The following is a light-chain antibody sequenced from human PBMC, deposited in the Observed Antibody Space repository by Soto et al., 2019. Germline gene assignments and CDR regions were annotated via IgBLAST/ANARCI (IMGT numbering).Light chain of an antibody. J-gene: IGKJ2*01. Sequence: EIVMTQSPATLSVSPGERATLSCRASQSVSSNLAWYQQKPGQAPRLLIYGASTRATGIPARFSGSGSGTEFTLTISSLQSDDCAVYYCQQYNNWPRTFGQGTKLEIK. CDR2: GAS. CDR3: QQYNNWPRT. CDR1: QSVSSN. V-gene: IGKV3-15*01.